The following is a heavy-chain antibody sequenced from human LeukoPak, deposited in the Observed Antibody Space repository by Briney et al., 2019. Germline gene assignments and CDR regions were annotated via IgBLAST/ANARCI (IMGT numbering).Heavy chain of an antibody. CDR2: ISAYNGNT. CDR1: GYTFTSYG. D-gene: IGHD1-26*01. V-gene: IGHV1-18*01. J-gene: IGHJ4*02. CDR3: ARDLVRAWELLGNHFDY. Sequence: ASVTVSCKASGYTFTSYGISWVRQAPGQGLEWMGWISAYNGNTNYAQRLQGRVTMTTDTSTSTAYMELRSLRSDDTAVYYCARDLVRAWELLGNHFDYWGQGTLVIVSS.